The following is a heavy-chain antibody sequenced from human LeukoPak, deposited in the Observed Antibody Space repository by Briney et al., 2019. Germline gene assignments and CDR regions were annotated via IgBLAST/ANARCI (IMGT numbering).Heavy chain of an antibody. CDR1: GFTFSSYW. D-gene: IGHD6-13*01. V-gene: IGHV3-7*01. CDR2: IKQDGSEK. Sequence: PGGSLRLSCAASGFTFSSYWMSWVRQAPGQGQESVANIKQDGSEKYYVDSVKGRFTISRDNAKNSLYLQMNSLRAEDTAVYYCARDPFQYSSSWFDYWGQGTLVTVSS. J-gene: IGHJ4*02. CDR3: ARDPFQYSSSWFDY.